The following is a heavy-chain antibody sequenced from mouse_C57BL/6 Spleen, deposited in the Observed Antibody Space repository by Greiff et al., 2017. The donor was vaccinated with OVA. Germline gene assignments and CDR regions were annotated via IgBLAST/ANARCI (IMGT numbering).Heavy chain of an antibody. CDR2: IYPRDGSN. CDR1: GYTFTSYD. Sequence: VQLQQSGPELVKPGASVKLSCKASGYTFTSYDINWVKQRPGQGLEWIGWIYPRDGSNKYNEKFKGKATLTVDTSSSTAYMERHSLTSEDSAVYFCARGITTVVGGYFDYWGQGTTLTVSS. J-gene: IGHJ2*01. D-gene: IGHD1-1*01. V-gene: IGHV1-85*01. CDR3: ARGITTVVGGYFDY.